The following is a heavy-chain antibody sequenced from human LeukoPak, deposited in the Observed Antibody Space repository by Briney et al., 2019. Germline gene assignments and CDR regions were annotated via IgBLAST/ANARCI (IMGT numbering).Heavy chain of an antibody. J-gene: IGHJ5*02. CDR2: INPNSGGT. D-gene: IGHD6-6*01. CDR1: GYTFTGYY. CDR3: ARVYSSSSWFDP. Sequence: AASVKVSCKASGYTFTGYYMHWVRQAPGQGLEWMGWINPNSGGTNYAQKFQGRVTITADESTSTAYMELSSLRSEDTAVYYCARVYSSSSWFDPWGQGTLVTVSS. V-gene: IGHV1-2*02.